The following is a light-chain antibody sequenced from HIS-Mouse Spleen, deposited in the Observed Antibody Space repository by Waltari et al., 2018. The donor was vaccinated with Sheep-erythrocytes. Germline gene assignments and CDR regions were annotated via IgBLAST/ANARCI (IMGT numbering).Light chain of an antibody. CDR3: CSYAGSYNHV. CDR1: SSDVGGYND. CDR2: DVS. Sequence: QSALTQPRSVSGSPGQSVTISCTGTSSDVGGYNDVSGSQQHPGKAPKLMIYDVSNRPSGVPDRFSGSKSGNTASLTISGLQAEDEADYYCCSYAGSYNHVFATGTKVTVL. J-gene: IGLJ1*01. V-gene: IGLV2-11*01.